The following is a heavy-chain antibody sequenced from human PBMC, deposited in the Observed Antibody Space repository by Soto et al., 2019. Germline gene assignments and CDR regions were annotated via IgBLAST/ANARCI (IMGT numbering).Heavy chain of an antibody. D-gene: IGHD2-2*01. CDR1: VFSLRTDG. V-gene: IGHV3-7*01. CDR2: INQEGRES. J-gene: IGHJ5*02. Sequence: GGALRLSCLPSVFSLRTDGSRWVRQAPGKGLEWVANINQEGRESHYVDSVKGRFTISRDNAKNSLYLQMNSLRVEDTGLYYCVGSNVVSAWGQGTLVTVSS. CDR3: VGSNVVSA.